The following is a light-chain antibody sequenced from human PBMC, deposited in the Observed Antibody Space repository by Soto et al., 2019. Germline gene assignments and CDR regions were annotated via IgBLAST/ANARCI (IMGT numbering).Light chain of an antibody. CDR1: SGSVSSPHY. CDR2: STH. CDR3: ALSMGSGMWV. V-gene: IGLV8-61*01. Sequence: QTVVTQEPAFSVSPGETVTLTCGLTSGSVSSPHYPSWYQQTPGQAPRPLFHSTHSLSSGAPGRLSGSILGNKAALTITGAQAEDDTDYYCALSMGSGMWVFGGGTKLTVL. J-gene: IGLJ3*02.